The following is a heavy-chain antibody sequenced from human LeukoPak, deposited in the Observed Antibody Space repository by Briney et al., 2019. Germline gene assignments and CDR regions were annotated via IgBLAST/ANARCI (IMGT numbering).Heavy chain of an antibody. J-gene: IGHJ3*02. V-gene: IGHV3-30*03. D-gene: IGHD4-17*01. CDR1: GFTFSSYV. CDR3: AGETVTIRGTDGFDI. Sequence: GGSLRLSCAASGFTFSSYVLHWVRQAPGKGLEWVAVISYDGSNKHYADSVKGRFTVSRDNSKNTLYLQMNSLRAEDTAVYYCAGETVTIRGTDGFDIWGQGTMVTV. CDR2: ISYDGSNK.